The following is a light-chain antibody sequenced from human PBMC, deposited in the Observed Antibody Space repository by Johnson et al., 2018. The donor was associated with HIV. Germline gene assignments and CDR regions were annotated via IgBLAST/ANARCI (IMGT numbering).Light chain of an antibody. V-gene: IGLV1-51*02. CDR3: GTWDSSLSAYV. J-gene: IGLJ1*01. CDR2: ENN. CDR1: SSNIGNNY. Sequence: QSVLTQPPSVSAAPGQKVTISCSGSSSNIGNNYVSWYQQLPGTAPKLLIYENNKRPSGIPDRFSGSNYGTSATLGITGIQTGDEADYYCGTWDSSLSAYVFGTGTKVTVL.